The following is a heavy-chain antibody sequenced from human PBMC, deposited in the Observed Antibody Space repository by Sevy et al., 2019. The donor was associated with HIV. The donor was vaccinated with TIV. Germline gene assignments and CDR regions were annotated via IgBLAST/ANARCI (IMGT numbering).Heavy chain of an antibody. V-gene: IGHV3-7*01. D-gene: IGHD1-26*01. CDR1: GFTFSANW. CDR3: AHETSGRFES. J-gene: IGHJ4*02. CDR2: IKGDGSDK. Sequence: GESLKISCAASGFTFSANWMNWVRQAPGKGLEWVANIKGDGSDKHYVDSVEGRFTISRDNAKNLLYLQMNSLRVEDTAVYYCAHETSGRFESWGQGTLVTVSS.